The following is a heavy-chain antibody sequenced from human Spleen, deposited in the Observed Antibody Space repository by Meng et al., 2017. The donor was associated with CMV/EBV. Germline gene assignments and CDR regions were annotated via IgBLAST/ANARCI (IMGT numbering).Heavy chain of an antibody. D-gene: IGHD1-26*01. J-gene: IGHJ4*02. CDR3: ARYSGSYLVY. V-gene: IGHV4-59*01. CDR1: GGSISPYY. CDR2: IYYSGGT. Sequence: SETLSLTCNVSGGSISPYYWSWIRQLPGKGLEWIGYIYYSGGTNYNPSLKSRVTISVDTSKNQCSLRLSSVTAADTAVYYCARYSGSYLVYWGQGTLVTGAS.